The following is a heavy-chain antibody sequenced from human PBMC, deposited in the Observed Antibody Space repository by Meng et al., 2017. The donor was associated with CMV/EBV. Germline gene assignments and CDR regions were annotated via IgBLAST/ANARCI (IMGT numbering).Heavy chain of an antibody. J-gene: IGHJ4*02. CDR1: SSNRAA. CDR3: ARGIYDSSGYYYYYFDY. D-gene: IGHD3-22*01. CDR2: TYYRSKWYN. Sequence: SSNRAAWNWIRQSPSRGLEWLGRTYYRSKWYNDYAVSVKSRITINPDTSKNQFSLQLNSVTPEDTAVYYCARGIYDSSGYYYYYFDYWGQGTLVTVSS. V-gene: IGHV6-1*01.